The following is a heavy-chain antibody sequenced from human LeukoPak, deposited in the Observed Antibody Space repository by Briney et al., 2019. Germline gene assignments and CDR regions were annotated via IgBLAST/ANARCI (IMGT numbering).Heavy chain of an antibody. J-gene: IGHJ4*02. CDR2: IYPNSGGA. CDR3: AREGKIVGASFDY. Sequence: GASVKVSCKASGYTFTIYYIHWVRQAPGQGLEWMGSIYPNSGGANFAQNFQGRVTLTRDTSSSTAYLELTRLRSDDTAVYCCAREGKIVGASFDYWGQGTLVTVSS. D-gene: IGHD1-26*01. V-gene: IGHV1-2*02. CDR1: GYTFTIYY.